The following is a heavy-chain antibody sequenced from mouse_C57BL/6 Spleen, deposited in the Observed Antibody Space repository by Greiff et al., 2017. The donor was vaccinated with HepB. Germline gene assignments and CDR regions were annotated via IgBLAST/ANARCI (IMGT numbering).Heavy chain of an antibody. Sequence: VQLQQPGAELVRPGTSVKLSCKASGYTFTSYWMHWVKQRPGQGLEWIGVIDPSDSYTNYNQKFKGKATLTVDTSSSTAYMQLSSLTSEDSAVYYCARGDYYGSSPRFAYWGQGTLVTVSA. J-gene: IGHJ3*01. CDR3: ARGDYYGSSPRFAY. CDR1: GYTFTSYW. CDR2: IDPSDSYT. D-gene: IGHD1-1*01. V-gene: IGHV1-59*01.